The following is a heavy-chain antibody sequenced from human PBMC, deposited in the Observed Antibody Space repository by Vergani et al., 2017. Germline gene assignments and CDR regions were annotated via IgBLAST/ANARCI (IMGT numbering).Heavy chain of an antibody. V-gene: IGHV1-18*01. CDR1: GYTFTSYG. D-gene: IGHD3-22*01. CDR2: ISAYNGNT. CDR3: ARQSITYYYGSSGQSQGYDFDY. Sequence: QVQLVQSGAEVKKPGASVKVSCKASGYTFTSYGISCVRQAPGQGLEWMGWISAYNGNTNYAQKLQGRVTMTTDTSTSTAYMEMRSLRSDDTAVYYCARQSITYYYGSSGQSQGYDFDYWGQGTLVTVSS. J-gene: IGHJ4*02.